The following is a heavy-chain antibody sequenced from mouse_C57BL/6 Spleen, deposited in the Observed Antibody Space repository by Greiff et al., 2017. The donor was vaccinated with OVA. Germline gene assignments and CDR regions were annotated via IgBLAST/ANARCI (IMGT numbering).Heavy chain of an antibody. CDR2: ISSGGDYI. Sequence: EVQLVESGEGLVKPGGSLKLSCAASGFTFSSYAMSWVRQTPEKRLEWVAYISSGGDYIYYADTVKGRFTISRDNARNTLYLQMSSLKSEDTAMYYCTRDLYYDYDGGFDYWGQGTTLTVSS. V-gene: IGHV5-9-1*02. D-gene: IGHD2-4*01. CDR1: GFTFSSYA. J-gene: IGHJ2*01. CDR3: TRDLYYDYDGGFDY.